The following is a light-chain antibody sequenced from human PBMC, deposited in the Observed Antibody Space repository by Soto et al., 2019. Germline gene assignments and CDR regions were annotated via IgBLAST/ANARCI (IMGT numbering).Light chain of an antibody. CDR2: SAS. V-gene: IGKV1-9*01. CDR1: QDINKF. Sequence: IQLTQSPSSLSASVVDRVTLTCRASQDINKFLAWFQQTPGKAPKLLVYSASTLHSGVPSRFSGSGSGTDFALPISSLQPEDFATYYCQQLKTYPYTFGQGTRLDIK. CDR3: QQLKTYPYT. J-gene: IGKJ2*01.